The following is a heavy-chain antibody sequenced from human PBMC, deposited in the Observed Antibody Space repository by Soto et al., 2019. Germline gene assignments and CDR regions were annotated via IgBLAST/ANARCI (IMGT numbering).Heavy chain of an antibody. D-gene: IGHD3-3*01. J-gene: IGHJ6*03. Sequence: GSVEVSFKGSCYTFSRYCISWVRQGPGQGLEWMGWISAYNGNTNYAQKLQGRVTMTTDTSTSTAYMELRSLRSDDTAVYYCARTIFGVVIYYYYMDVWGKGATVTVSS. V-gene: IGHV1-18*01. CDR3: ARTIFGVVIYYYYMDV. CDR2: ISAYNGNT. CDR1: CYTFSRYC.